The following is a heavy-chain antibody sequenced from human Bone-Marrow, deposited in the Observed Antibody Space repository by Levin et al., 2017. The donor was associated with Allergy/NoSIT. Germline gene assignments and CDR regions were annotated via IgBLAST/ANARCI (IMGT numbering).Heavy chain of an antibody. CDR1: GYTFTGYY. J-gene: IGHJ4*02. V-gene: IGHV1-2*02. Sequence: ASVKVSCKASGYTFTGYYMHWVRQAPGQGLEWMGWINPNSGGTNYAQKFQGRVTMTRDTSISTAYMELSRLRSDDTAVYYCARDHDDILTGYYLTFDYWGQGTLVTVSS. CDR2: INPNSGGT. D-gene: IGHD3-9*01. CDR3: ARDHDDILTGYYLTFDY.